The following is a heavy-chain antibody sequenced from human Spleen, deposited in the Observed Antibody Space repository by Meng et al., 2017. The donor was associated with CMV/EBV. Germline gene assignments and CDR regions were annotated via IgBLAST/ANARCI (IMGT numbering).Heavy chain of an antibody. D-gene: IGHD2-2*01. J-gene: IGHJ5*02. CDR3: ARFIVVVPAAKGRWFDP. V-gene: IGHV4-34*01. CDR2: INHSGST. Sequence: QVHVQQCGAGLLKPPETLSLTCAGYGGSFSGYYWSWIRQPPGKGLEWIGEINHSGSTNYNPSLKSRVTISVDTSKNQFSLKLSSVTAADTAVYYCARFIVVVPAAKGRWFDPWGQGTLVTVSS. CDR1: GGSFSGYY.